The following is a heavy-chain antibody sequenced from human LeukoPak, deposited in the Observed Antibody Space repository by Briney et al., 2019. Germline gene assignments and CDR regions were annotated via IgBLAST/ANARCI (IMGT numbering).Heavy chain of an antibody. CDR1: GGSISSGGYS. CDR3: ARLPYSSGWYVY. D-gene: IGHD6-19*01. Sequence: SSQTLSLTCAVSGGSISSGGYSWSWIRQPPGKGLEWIGYIYHTGGTYYSPSLKSRVTISVDRSKSQFSLKLTSVTAADTAVYYCARLPYSSGWYVYWGQGILVTVSS. CDR2: IYHTGGT. V-gene: IGHV4-30-2*01. J-gene: IGHJ4*02.